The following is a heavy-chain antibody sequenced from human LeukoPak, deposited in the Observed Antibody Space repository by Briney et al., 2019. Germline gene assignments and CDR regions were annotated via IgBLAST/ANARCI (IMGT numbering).Heavy chain of an antibody. Sequence: GGSLRLSCAASGFTFTSYDMNWVRQAPGKGLEWVSYISSSGSTIYYADSVKGRFTISRDNAKNSLYLQMNSLRDDDTAVYYCDRYVPSSRALPFDIWGQGTRVTVSS. V-gene: IGHV3-48*03. CDR3: DRYVPSSRALPFDI. J-gene: IGHJ3*02. CDR1: GFTFTSYD. CDR2: ISSSGSTI. D-gene: IGHD2-15*01.